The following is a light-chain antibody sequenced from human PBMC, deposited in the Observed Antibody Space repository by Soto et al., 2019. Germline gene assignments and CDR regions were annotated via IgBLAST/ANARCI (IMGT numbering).Light chain of an antibody. V-gene: IGKV3-15*01. CDR2: GAS. CDR3: QQYNNWPIT. CDR1: QSVSSN. J-gene: IGKJ5*01. Sequence: EIVITQYPATLSVSPGERATPSRRASQSVSSNLAWYQQKPGQAPRLLIYGASTRATGIPARFSGSGSGTEFTLTISSLQSEDFAVYYCQQYNNWPITFGQGTRL.